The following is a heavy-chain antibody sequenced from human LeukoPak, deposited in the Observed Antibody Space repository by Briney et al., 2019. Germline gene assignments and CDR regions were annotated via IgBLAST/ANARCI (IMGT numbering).Heavy chain of an antibody. V-gene: IGHV1-69*01. Sequence: SVKVSCKASGGTFSSYAISWVRQAPGQGLEWMGGIIPIFGTANYAQKFQGRVTITADESTSTAYMELSSLRSEDTAVYYCARERDMTTVRRTHYYYGMDVWGKGTTVTVSS. J-gene: IGHJ6*04. CDR1: GGTFSSYA. D-gene: IGHD4-17*01. CDR2: IIPIFGTA. CDR3: ARERDMTTVRRTHYYYGMDV.